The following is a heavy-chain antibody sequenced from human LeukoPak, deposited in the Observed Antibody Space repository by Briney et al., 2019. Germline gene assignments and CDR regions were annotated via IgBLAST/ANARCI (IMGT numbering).Heavy chain of an antibody. Sequence: ASVKASCKASGYTFTGYYMHWVRQAPGQGLEWMGWINPNSGGTNYAQKFQGRVTMTRDTSISTAYMELSRLRSDDTAVYYCARDHSSSWYYYYYMDVWGKGTTVTVSS. J-gene: IGHJ6*03. V-gene: IGHV1-2*02. CDR2: INPNSGGT. D-gene: IGHD6-13*01. CDR1: GYTFTGYY. CDR3: ARDHSSSWYYYYYMDV.